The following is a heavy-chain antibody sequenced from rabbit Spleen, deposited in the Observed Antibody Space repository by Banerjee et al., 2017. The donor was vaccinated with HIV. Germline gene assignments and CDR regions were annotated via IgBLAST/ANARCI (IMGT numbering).Heavy chain of an antibody. D-gene: IGHD1-1*01. J-gene: IGHJ4*01. Sequence: QSLEESGGDLVKPGASLTLTCTASGVTLSRSYWISWVRQAPGKGLEWIACIDTSDGDTDYANCPKGLFTISKASSTTVTLQMTSLTAADTATYFCARDLDGVIGWNFGWWGPGTLVTVS. CDR3: ARDLDGVIGWNFGW. CDR2: IDTSDGDT. V-gene: IGHV1S40*01. CDR1: GVTLSRSYW.